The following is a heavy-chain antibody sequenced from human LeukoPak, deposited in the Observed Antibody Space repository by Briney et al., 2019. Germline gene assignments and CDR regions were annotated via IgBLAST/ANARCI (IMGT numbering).Heavy chain of an antibody. Sequence: ASVKVSCKASGYTFTSYAMHWVRQAPGQRLEWMGWINAGNGNTKYSQKFQGRVSITRDTSASTAYMELSSLRSEATAVYYCASGSRGHSYGDYWGQGTLVTVSS. D-gene: IGHD5-18*01. J-gene: IGHJ4*02. CDR3: ASGSRGHSYGDY. CDR2: INAGNGNT. V-gene: IGHV1-3*01. CDR1: GYTFTSYA.